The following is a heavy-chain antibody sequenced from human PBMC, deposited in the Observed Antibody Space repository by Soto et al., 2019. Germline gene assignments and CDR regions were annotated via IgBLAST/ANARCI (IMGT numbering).Heavy chain of an antibody. CDR1: GGSFETFI. CDR3: ARIGTYGSSRSGMDV. CDR2: VVPILGTP. J-gene: IGHJ6*02. Sequence: QVQLVQSGAEVKEPGSPVKVSCEASGGSFETFIMNWVRQTPGRGLEWMGGVVPILGTPTYAERFKGKVKISATRSAGTTQMEVTSLRSEDSGIYYCARIGTYGSSRSGMDVWGQGTTVIVSS. V-gene: IGHV1-69*01. D-gene: IGHD3-10*01.